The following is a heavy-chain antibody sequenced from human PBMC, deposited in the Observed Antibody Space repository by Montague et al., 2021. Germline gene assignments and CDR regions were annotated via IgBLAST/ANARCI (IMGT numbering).Heavy chain of an antibody. J-gene: IGHJ4*02. Sequence: TRSLTCTVSGDSLSSVGYSWTWIRQPPGKGLEWIGSMYYSGSTYYNPSFKSRVTLSGDTSQNHFSLRLTSVTAADTAVYYCARGRVATGDFDYWGQGTLVTVSS. V-gene: IGHV4-31*03. CDR1: GDSLSSVGYS. CDR2: MYYSGST. D-gene: IGHD6-13*01. CDR3: ARGRVATGDFDY.